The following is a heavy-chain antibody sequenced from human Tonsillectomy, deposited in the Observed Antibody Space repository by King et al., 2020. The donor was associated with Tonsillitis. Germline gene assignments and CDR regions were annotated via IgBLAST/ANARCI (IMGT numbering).Heavy chain of an antibody. CDR2: IGTSTSTI. CDR3: ARDCSGGSCPSSYYYGMDV. D-gene: IGHD2-15*01. V-gene: IGHV3-48*02. Sequence: VQLVESGGGLVQPGGSLRLSCAASGFTFSRHSMNWVRQGPGKGLEWVSYIGTSTSTIYYADSVKGRFTISRDNAKNSVYLQMNSLRDEDTAVYYCARDCSGGSCPSSYYYGMDVWGQGTTVTVSS. J-gene: IGHJ6*02. CDR1: GFTFSRHS.